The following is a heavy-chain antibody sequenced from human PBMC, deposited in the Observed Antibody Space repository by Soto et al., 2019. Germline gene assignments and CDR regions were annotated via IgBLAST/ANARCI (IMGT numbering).Heavy chain of an antibody. CDR3: ATLGSQYSSSPRFDY. J-gene: IGHJ4*02. V-gene: IGHV4-61*01. Sequence: SETLSLTCTVSGASVTSESYYWSWIRQPPGKGLEWIGYIYSSGSTNYNPSPKSRVTISVDTSTNQFSLKLSSVTAADTAVYYCATLGSQYSSSPRFDYWGQGTLVTVSS. CDR2: IYSSGST. CDR1: GASVTSESYY. D-gene: IGHD6-6*01.